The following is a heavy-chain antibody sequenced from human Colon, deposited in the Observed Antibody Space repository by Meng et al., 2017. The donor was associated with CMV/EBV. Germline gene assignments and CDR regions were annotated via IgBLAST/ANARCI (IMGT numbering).Heavy chain of an antibody. V-gene: IGHV3-74*01. J-gene: IGHJ6*02. CDR1: GFTFSRSW. CDR3: ARVRDSKLYYGIDV. Sequence: GESLKISCAASGFTFSRSWMHWARQAPGKGLVWVSRINSAANITHYAGSVKGRFAISRDNAKNSLYLQMNSLRAEDTAAYYCARVRDSKLYYGIDVWGQGTTVTVSS. CDR2: INSAANIT. D-gene: IGHD2-15*01.